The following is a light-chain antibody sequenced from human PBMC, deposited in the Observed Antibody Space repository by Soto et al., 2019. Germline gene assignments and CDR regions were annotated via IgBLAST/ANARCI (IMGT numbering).Light chain of an antibody. V-gene: IGLV1-44*01. CDR1: SSNISSNS. CDR2: SNI. J-gene: IGLJ2*01. Sequence: QLVLTQPPSASGTPGQRVTISCSGSSSNISSNSVNWYQQLPGTAPKLLIYSNIQRPSGVPARFSGSKSGTSASLAISGLQSEDEADYYCAAWDDSLNGRVFGGGTKVTVL. CDR3: AAWDDSLNGRV.